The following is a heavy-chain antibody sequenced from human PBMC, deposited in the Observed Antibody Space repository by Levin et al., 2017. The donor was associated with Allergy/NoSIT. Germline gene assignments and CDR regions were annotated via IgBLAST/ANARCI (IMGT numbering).Heavy chain of an antibody. D-gene: IGHD2-8*02. V-gene: IGHV3-33*01. CDR1: GFTFSSYG. CDR2: IWYDGSNK. Sequence: GGSLRLSCAASGFTFSSYGMHWVRQAPGKGLEWVAVIWYDGSNKYYADSVKGRFTISRDNSKNTLYLQMNSLRAEDTAVYYCAAGDCTGGVGSDAFDIWGQGTMVTVSS. J-gene: IGHJ3*02. CDR3: AAGDCTGGVGSDAFDI.